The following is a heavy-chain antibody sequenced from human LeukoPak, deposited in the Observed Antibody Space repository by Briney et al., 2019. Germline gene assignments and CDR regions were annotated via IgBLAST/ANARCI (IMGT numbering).Heavy chain of an antibody. Sequence: GGSLRLSCAASGFTFSSYAMSWVRQAPGKGLEWVSAISGSGGSTYDADSVKGRFTISRDNSKNTLYLQMNSLRAEDTAVYYCAKMDYGDYFHYWGQGTLVTVSS. CDR3: AKMDYGDYFHY. V-gene: IGHV3-23*01. CDR1: GFTFSSYA. D-gene: IGHD4-17*01. CDR2: ISGSGGST. J-gene: IGHJ4*02.